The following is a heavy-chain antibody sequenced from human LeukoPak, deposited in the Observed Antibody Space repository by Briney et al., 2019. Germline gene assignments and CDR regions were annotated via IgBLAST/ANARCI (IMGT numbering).Heavy chain of an antibody. CDR2: IYYSGST. V-gene: IGHV4-30-4*01. CDR1: GGSISSGDYY. Sequence: SETLSPTCTVSGGSISSGDYYWSWIRQPPGKGLEWIAYIYYSGSTYYNPSLKSRVTISVDTSKNQFSLKLSSVTAADTAVYYCARGDSSSWSFKIWGQGTLVTVSS. J-gene: IGHJ4*02. CDR3: ARGDSSSWSFKI. D-gene: IGHD6-13*01.